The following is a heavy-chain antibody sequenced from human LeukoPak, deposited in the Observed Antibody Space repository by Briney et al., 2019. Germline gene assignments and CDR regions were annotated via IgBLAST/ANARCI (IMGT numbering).Heavy chain of an antibody. V-gene: IGHV3-21*01. Sequence: GGSLRLSCAASGFTFSSYSMNWVRQSPGKGLEWVSSISSSSSYIYYADSVKGRFTISRDNAKNSLYLQMNSLRAEDTAVYYCARDPGANWFDPWGQGTLVTVSS. CDR2: ISSSSSYI. J-gene: IGHJ5*02. CDR3: ARDPGANWFDP. D-gene: IGHD4/OR15-4a*01. CDR1: GFTFSSYS.